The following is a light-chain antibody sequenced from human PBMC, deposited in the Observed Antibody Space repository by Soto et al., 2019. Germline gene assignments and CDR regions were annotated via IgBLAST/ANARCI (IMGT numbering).Light chain of an antibody. CDR1: SSDVGGYNY. Sequence: QSALTQPASVSGSPGQSITISCPGTSSDVGGYNYVSWYQQHPGKAPKLMIYEVSNRPSGVSNRFSGSKSGNTASLTISGLQAEYVAEYYCSSYTSSSTRVFGGGTKRIVL. J-gene: IGLJ3*02. CDR2: EVS. V-gene: IGLV2-14*01. CDR3: SSYTSSSTRV.